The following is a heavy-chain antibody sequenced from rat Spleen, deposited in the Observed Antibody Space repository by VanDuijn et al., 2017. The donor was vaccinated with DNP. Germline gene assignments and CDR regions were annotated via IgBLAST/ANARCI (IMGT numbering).Heavy chain of an antibody. V-gene: IGHV5-22*01. CDR2: ISYDGGST. Sequence: EVQLVESGGGLVQPGRSLKLSCAASGFTFSDYYMAWVRPAPTKGLEWVAYISYDGGSTYYGDSVKGRFTISRDNAKSTLYLQMDSLRSEETATYYCARHVSTTAGNYGMDAWGQGVMVTVSS. CDR1: GFTFSDYY. D-gene: IGHD1-3*01. J-gene: IGHJ2*01. CDR3: ARHVSTTAGNYGMDA.